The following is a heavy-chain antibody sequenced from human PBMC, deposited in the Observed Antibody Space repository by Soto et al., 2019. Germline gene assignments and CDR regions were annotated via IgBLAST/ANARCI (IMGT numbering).Heavy chain of an antibody. Sequence: GGSLRLSCAASGFTFGSCGLVWVRRAPGKGLEWASSISGDGVTTHYADSVKGRFIISRDNSKNMLFLQINGLRAEDTAVYYCAKLNHYDFWSGSMTFDYWGQGSLVTVSS. V-gene: IGHV3-23*01. CDR3: AKLNHYDFWSGSMTFDY. J-gene: IGHJ4*02. D-gene: IGHD3-3*01. CDR2: ISGDGVTT. CDR1: GFTFGSCG.